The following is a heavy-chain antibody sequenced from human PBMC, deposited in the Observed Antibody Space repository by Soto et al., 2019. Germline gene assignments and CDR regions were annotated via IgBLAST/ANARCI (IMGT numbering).Heavy chain of an antibody. CDR3: GSQKLDVPAFFDY. D-gene: IGHD4-4*01. V-gene: IGHV4-4*02. Sequence: SETLSLTCAVSSGSINSNNWWSWVRQPPGKGLEWIGEIYYTGSTNYNPSLKTRVTISVDKSKNQFSLNLRSVTAADTAVYYCGSQKLDVPAFFDYWGQGMVVTVSS. J-gene: IGHJ4*02. CDR1: SGSINSNNW. CDR2: IYYTGST.